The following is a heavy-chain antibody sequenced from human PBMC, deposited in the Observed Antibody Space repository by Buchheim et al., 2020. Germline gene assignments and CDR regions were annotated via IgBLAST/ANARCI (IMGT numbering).Heavy chain of an antibody. Sequence: EVQLVESGGGLVQPGGSLRLSCAVSEFTFSNYNMDWVRQAPGKGLEWVSYIHASSSPIYYAASVKGRFTVSRDNAKNSLSLKMNSLSAEDTAVYYCVRDGNIAGNFELWGQGTL. D-gene: IGHD2-15*01. CDR2: IHASSSPI. V-gene: IGHV3-48*04. J-gene: IGHJ4*02. CDR3: VRDGNIAGNFEL. CDR1: EFTFSNYN.